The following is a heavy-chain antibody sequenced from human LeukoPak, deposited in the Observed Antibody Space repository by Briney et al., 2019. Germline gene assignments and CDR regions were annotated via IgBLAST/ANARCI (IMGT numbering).Heavy chain of an antibody. V-gene: IGHV4-59*01. CDR1: GASISSDY. Sequence: SETLSLTCNVSGASISSDYWSWIRQSPGKGLEWIGYIHDSGSTNYNPSLKSRVTMSVDTSKTQFSLRLTSVTPADTAVYYCAKDDAWGRYKHWGQGTLVTVSS. CDR3: AKDDAWGRYKH. CDR2: IHDSGST. J-gene: IGHJ1*01. D-gene: IGHD3-16*01.